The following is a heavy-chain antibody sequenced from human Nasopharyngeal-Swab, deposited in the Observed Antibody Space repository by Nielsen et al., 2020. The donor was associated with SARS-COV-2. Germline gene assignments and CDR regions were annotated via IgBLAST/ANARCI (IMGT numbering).Heavy chain of an antibody. CDR2: IYSGGSST. D-gene: IGHD1-26*01. J-gene: IGHJ4*02. CDR3: AKDQGSYYDY. CDR1: GFTFSGYA. V-gene: IGHV3-23*03. Sequence: GESLKISCAASGFTFSGYAMSWVRQAPGKGLEWVSVIYSGGSSTYYADSVKGRFTISRDNSNNTLYLQMNSLRAEGTAVYYCAKDQGSYYDYWGQGTLVTVSS.